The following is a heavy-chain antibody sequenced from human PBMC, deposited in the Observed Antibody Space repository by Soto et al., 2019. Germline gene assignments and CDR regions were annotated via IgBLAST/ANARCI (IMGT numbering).Heavy chain of an antibody. D-gene: IGHD3-22*01. J-gene: IGHJ4*02. CDR2: IYHSGST. CDR1: GGSLSSSNW. CDR3: ARVYYYDSSGYYYFDY. Sequence: PSETLSLTCAVSGGSLSSSNWWSWVRPPPGKGLEWIGEIYHSGSTNYNPSLKSRVTISVDKSKNQFSLKLSSVTAADTAVYYCARVYYYDSSGYYYFDYWGQGTLVTVSS. V-gene: IGHV4-4*02.